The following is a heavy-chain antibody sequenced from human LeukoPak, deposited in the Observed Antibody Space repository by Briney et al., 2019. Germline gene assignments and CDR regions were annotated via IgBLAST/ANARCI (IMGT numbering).Heavy chain of an antibody. CDR1: GFTFSSYA. Sequence: QAGGSLRLSCAASGFTFSSYAMSWVRQAPGKGLEWVSAISGSGGSTYYADSVKGRFTISRDNSKNTLYLQMNSLRAEDTAVYYCAGGWIQLWLGPYFDYWGQGTLVTVSS. CDR2: ISGSGGST. D-gene: IGHD5-18*01. V-gene: IGHV3-23*01. J-gene: IGHJ4*02. CDR3: AGGWIQLWLGPYFDY.